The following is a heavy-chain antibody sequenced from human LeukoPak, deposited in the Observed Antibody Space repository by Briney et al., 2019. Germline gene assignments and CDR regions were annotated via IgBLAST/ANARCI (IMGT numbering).Heavy chain of an antibody. CDR3: AKDREGTTFDN. Sequence: GGSXRLSCAASGFTFSNYDMHWVRQXPGKGLEWVAVISYDGSNKYYADSVKGRFTISRENSKNTVYLQMNSLRAEDTAVYYCAKDREGTTFDNWGQGTLVTVSS. CDR2: ISYDGSNK. D-gene: IGHD1-7*01. J-gene: IGHJ4*02. V-gene: IGHV3-30*18. CDR1: GFTFSNYD.